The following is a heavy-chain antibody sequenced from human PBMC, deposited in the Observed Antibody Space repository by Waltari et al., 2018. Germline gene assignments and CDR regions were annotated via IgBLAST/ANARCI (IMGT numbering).Heavy chain of an antibody. Sequence: QVQLQQWGAGLLKPSETLSLTCAVYGGSFSGYYWSWIRQPPGKGLEWIGEINHSGSTNYIPSLKSRVTISVDTSKNQFSLKLSSVTAADTAVYYCARGDYYDSSGYYANLTYYYYGMDVWGQGTTVTVSS. CDR1: GGSFSGYY. CDR2: INHSGST. CDR3: ARGDYYDSSGYYANLTYYYYGMDV. J-gene: IGHJ6*02. V-gene: IGHV4-34*01. D-gene: IGHD3-22*01.